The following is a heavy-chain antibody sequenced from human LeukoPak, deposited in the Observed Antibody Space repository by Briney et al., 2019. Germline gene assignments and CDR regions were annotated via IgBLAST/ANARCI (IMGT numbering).Heavy chain of an antibody. J-gene: IGHJ3*01. CDR1: GFVFSDFG. Sequence: GGPLRLSCEASGFVFSDFGLHWIRQAPGKGLEWLAFIRSEESKIYYLCSVRGRFTISRDNSNNTLFLQMTSLRHEDTAVYYCARGAGTYYGTDTFDLWGQGTLVTVSS. D-gene: IGHD1-26*01. CDR3: ARGAGTYYGTDTFDL. CDR2: IRSEESKI. V-gene: IGHV3-30*02.